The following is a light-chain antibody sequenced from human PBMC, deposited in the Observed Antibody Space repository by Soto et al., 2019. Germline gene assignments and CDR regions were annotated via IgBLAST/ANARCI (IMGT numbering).Light chain of an antibody. CDR3: LLYYDGVVV. Sequence: QTVVTQEPSLTVSPGGTVTLTCASTTGAVTSGHSANWLQQRPGQAPRALIYSTYTRHSWTPARFSGSLLGDKAALTLSGVQPEDEADYYCLLYYDGVVVFGGGTKLTVL. V-gene: IGLV7-43*01. J-gene: IGLJ2*01. CDR2: STY. CDR1: TGAVTSGHS.